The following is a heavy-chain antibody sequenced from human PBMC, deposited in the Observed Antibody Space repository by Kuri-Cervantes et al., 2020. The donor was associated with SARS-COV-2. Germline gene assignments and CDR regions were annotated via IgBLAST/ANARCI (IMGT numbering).Heavy chain of an antibody. CDR2: INHSGST. Sequence: SETLSLTCAVYGGSFSGYYWSWIRQPPGKGLEWIGEINHSGSTNYNPSLKSRVTISVDTSKNQFSLKLSSVTAAGTAVYYCARGSVVPAANDYWGQGTLVTVSS. V-gene: IGHV4-34*01. D-gene: IGHD2-2*01. J-gene: IGHJ4*02. CDR1: GGSFSGYY. CDR3: ARGSVVPAANDY.